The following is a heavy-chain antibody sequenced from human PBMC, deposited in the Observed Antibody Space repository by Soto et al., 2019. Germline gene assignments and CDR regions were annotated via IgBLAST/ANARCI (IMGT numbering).Heavy chain of an antibody. V-gene: IGHV3-23*01. CDR2: ISGSGGTT. D-gene: IGHD6-19*01. J-gene: IGHJ4*02. CDR1: GFTFSSYA. Sequence: GGSLRLSCAASGFTFSSYAMNWVRQAPGRGLEWVSGISGSGGTTYYADSVKGRFTSSRDNSKNTLYLQMSSLRAEDTAVYYCAKGSYGSGWLDWGQGTPVTVSS. CDR3: AKGSYGSGWLD.